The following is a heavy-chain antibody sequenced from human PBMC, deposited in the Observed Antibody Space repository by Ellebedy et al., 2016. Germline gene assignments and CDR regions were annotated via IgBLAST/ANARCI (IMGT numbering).Heavy chain of an antibody. CDR1: GFTFSDSW. Sequence: GGSLSLSCAASGFTFSDSWMSWTRQSPGKGLEWLANINPDGSVKNYVDSVKGRFTISRDNAKKSLFLQIHSLGAEDTAVYYCARDRGWQQFDYWGQGTLVTVSS. D-gene: IGHD5-24*01. CDR2: INPDGSVK. J-gene: IGHJ4*02. V-gene: IGHV3-7*04. CDR3: ARDRGWQQFDY.